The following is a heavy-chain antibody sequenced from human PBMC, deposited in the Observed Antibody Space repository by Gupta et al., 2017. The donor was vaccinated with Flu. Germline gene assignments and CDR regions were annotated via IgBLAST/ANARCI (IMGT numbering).Heavy chain of an antibody. V-gene: IGHV3-23*01. Sequence: EVQLLASGGGLIQPGGSLSLSCAASGFTFTNYAMNWVRQAPGKGLEWVSTISGSGGSTYYADSVKGRFTISRDNSKNTLYLQMNSLRAEDTAVYYCAARGWTFPFDYWGQGTLVTVSS. D-gene: IGHD2-15*01. J-gene: IGHJ4*02. CDR3: AARGWTFPFDY. CDR2: ISGSGGST. CDR1: GFTFTNYA.